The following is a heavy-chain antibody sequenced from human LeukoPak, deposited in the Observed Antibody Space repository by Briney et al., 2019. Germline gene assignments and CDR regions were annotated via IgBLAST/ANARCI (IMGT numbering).Heavy chain of an antibody. CDR3: AKALVRLGELSLFPFDY. D-gene: IGHD3-16*02. V-gene: IGHV3-30*02. J-gene: IGHJ4*02. Sequence: GGSLILSYAASGFTFSSYGMHWVRQAPGKGLEWVAFIRYDGSNKYYADSVKGRFTISRDNSKNTLYLQMNSLRAEDTAVYYCAKALVRLGELSLFPFDYWGQGTLVTVSS. CDR2: IRYDGSNK. CDR1: GFTFSSYG.